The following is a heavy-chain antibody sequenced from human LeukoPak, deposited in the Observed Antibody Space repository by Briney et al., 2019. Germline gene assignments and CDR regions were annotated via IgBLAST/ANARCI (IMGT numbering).Heavy chain of an antibody. Sequence: PGGSLRLSCAASVLTFSYSYMSWIRQAPGKGLEWLSFISSGGSPIKYADSVKGRFTISRDDAKNSLYLQMNSLRAEDTAVYYCVASSLYFVNWGQGTMVTVSS. CDR3: VASSLYFVN. CDR2: ISSGGSPI. CDR1: VLTFSYSY. J-gene: IGHJ4*02. V-gene: IGHV3-11*04.